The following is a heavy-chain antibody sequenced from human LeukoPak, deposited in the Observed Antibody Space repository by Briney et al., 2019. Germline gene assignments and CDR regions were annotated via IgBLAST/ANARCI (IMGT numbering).Heavy chain of an antibody. CDR1: GVRFSDYW. J-gene: IGHJ6*02. CDR2: IRSKAYGETT. Sequence: PGGSLRLSCAASGVRFSDYWMNWVRQAPGKGLEWVGLIRSKAYGETTEYAASVKGRFTILRDDSKSIAFLQMDSLKTEDTALYSCTRVRADFWSGTYYYYYGMDVWGQGTTVTVSS. D-gene: IGHD3-3*01. V-gene: IGHV3-49*04. CDR3: TRVRADFWSGTYYYYYGMDV.